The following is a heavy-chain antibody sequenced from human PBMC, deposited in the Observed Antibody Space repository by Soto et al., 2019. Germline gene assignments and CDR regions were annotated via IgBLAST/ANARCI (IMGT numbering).Heavy chain of an antibody. CDR2: IYYSGST. Sequence: QVQLRESGPGLLKPSETLSLTCTVSGGSVSSGGHYWSWIRQPPGKGLEWIGYIYYSGSTNYNPSLESRVTMSVDTSKNQFSLKVTSVTAADTAVYYCARGGRLPDHWGQGTLVTVSS. CDR1: GGSVSSGGHY. J-gene: IGHJ4*02. V-gene: IGHV4-61*08. CDR3: ARGGRLPDH. D-gene: IGHD6-25*01.